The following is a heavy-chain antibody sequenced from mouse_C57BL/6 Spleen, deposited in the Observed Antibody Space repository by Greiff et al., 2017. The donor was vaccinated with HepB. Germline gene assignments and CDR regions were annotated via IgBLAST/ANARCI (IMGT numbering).Heavy chain of an antibody. V-gene: IGHV1-82*01. J-gene: IGHJ2*01. D-gene: IGHD1-1*01. Sequence: VQLQQSGPELVKPGASVKISCKASGYAFSSSWMNWVKQRPGKGLEWIGRIYPGDGDTNYNGKFKGKATLTADKSSSTAYMQLSSLTSEDSAVYFCARLYGSSLYYFDYWGQGTTLTVSS. CDR1: GYAFSSSW. CDR3: ARLYGSSLYYFDY. CDR2: IYPGDGDT.